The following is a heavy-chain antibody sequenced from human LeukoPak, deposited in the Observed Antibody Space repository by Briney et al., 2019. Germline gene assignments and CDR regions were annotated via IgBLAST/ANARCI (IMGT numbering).Heavy chain of an antibody. J-gene: IGHJ1*01. CDR2: IYSGGST. Sequence: PGGSLRLSCAASGFTVSSNYMSWVRQAPGKGLEWVSVIYSGGSTYYADSVKGRFTISRDNSKNTLYLQMNSLRAEDTAVYYCARAAGCSGGSCHAEYFQHWGQGTLVTVSS. CDR1: GFTVSSNY. D-gene: IGHD2-15*01. CDR3: ARAAGCSGGSCHAEYFQH. V-gene: IGHV3-66*01.